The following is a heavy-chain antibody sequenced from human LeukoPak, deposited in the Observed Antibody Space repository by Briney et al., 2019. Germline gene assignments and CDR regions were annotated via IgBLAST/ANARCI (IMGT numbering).Heavy chain of an antibody. D-gene: IGHD5-24*01. V-gene: IGHV4-39*01. CDR2: IYYSWST. CDR3: ASRDGYNYYFDY. Sequence: PSETLSLTCTVSGGSISSSSYYWGWIRQPPGKGLEWIGSIYYSWSTYYNPSLKSRVTISVDTSKNQFSLKLSSVTAADTAVYYCASRDGYNYYFDYWGQGTLVTVSS. CDR1: GGSISSSSYY. J-gene: IGHJ4*02.